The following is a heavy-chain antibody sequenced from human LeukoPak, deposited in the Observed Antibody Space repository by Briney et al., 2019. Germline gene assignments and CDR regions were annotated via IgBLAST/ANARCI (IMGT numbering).Heavy chain of an antibody. CDR1: GLTFSDYY. CDR2: ISSSGSTI. Sequence: GGSLRLSCAASGLTFSDYYMSWIRQAPGKGLEWVSYISSSGSTIYYADSVKGRFTISRDNAKNSLYLQMNSLRAEDTAVYYCARGSVDIVATINYWGQGTLVTVSS. D-gene: IGHD5-12*01. V-gene: IGHV3-11*01. J-gene: IGHJ4*02. CDR3: ARGSVDIVATINY.